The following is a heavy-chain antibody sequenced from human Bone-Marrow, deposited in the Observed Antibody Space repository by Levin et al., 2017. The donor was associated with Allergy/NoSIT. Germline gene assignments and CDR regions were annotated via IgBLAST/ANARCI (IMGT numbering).Heavy chain of an antibody. Sequence: GGSLRLSCAASGFTFSSYSMNWVRQAPGKGLEWVSYISSSSSTIYYADSVKGRFTISRDNAKNSLYLQMNSLRAEDTAVYYCASPYYDILTGYHPGVVGYWGQGTLVTVSS. CDR3: ASPYYDILTGYHPGVVGY. CDR1: GFTFSSYS. J-gene: IGHJ4*02. CDR2: ISSSSSTI. D-gene: IGHD3-9*01. V-gene: IGHV3-48*01.